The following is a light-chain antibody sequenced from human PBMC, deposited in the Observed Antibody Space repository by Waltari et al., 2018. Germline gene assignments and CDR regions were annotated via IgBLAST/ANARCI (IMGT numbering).Light chain of an antibody. CDR2: VNSECRH. CDR3: QTGGHGTWV. Sequence: QPPEEGRRYLKKVNSECRHGKGDEIPDRFSGSSSGAERYHTISSLQSEDEADYYCQTGGHGTWVFGGGTKLTVL. V-gene: IGLV4-69*01. J-gene: IGLJ3*02.